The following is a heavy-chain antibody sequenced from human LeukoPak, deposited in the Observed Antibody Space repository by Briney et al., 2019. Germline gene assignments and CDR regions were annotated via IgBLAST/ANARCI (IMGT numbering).Heavy chain of an antibody. CDR1: GGSISSSSYY. Sequence: SETLSLTCTVSGGSISSSSYYWGWIRQPPGKGLEWIGSIYYSGSTYYNPSLKSRVTISVDTSKNQFSLKLSSVTAADTAVYYCARQRSTYYMDVWGKGTTVTISS. D-gene: IGHD1-26*01. CDR2: IYYSGST. V-gene: IGHV4-39*01. CDR3: ARQRSTYYMDV. J-gene: IGHJ6*03.